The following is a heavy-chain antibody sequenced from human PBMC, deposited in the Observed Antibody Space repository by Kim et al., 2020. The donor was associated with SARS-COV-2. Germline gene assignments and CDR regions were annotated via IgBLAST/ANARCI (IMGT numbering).Heavy chain of an antibody. V-gene: IGHV1-69*13. CDR3: ARDTSVAAAGDYYYYGMDV. CDR2: IIPIFGTA. J-gene: IGHJ6*02. D-gene: IGHD6-13*01. CDR1: GGTFSSYA. Sequence: SVKVSCKASGGTFSSYAISWVRQAPGQGLEWMGGIIPIFGTANYAQKFQGRVTITADESTSTAYMELSSLTSEDTAVYYCARDTSVAAAGDYYYYGMDVWGQGTTVTVSS.